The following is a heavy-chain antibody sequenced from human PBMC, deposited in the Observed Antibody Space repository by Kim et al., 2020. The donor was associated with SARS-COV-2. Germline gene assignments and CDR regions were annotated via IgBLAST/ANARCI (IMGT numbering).Heavy chain of an antibody. CDR3: ASSPGIPVVGV. D-gene: IGHD6-19*01. V-gene: IGHV3-21*04. J-gene: IGHJ6*02. CDR2: ISSSSSYI. Sequence: GGSLRLSCAASGFTFSSYSMNWVRQAPGKGLEWVSSISSSSSYIYYADSVKGRFTISRDNAKNSMYLQMNSLRAEDTAGYYCASSPGIPVVGVWGQGTTVTVSS. CDR1: GFTFSSYS.